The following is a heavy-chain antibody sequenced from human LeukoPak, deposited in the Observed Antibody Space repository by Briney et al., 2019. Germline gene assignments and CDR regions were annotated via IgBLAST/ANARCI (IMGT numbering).Heavy chain of an antibody. CDR2: MDPNNGNT. D-gene: IGHD1-26*01. CDR1: GYTFTSNS. CDR3: ARAPPGSPDH. J-gene: IGHJ5*02. V-gene: IGHV1-8*01. Sequence: ASVKVSCKATGYTFTSNSINWVRPATGQGLEWMGWMDPNNGNTNYAQKFQGRVTMTRDTSITTAYMELSSLTSEDTAVYYCARAPPGSPDHWGPGTLVTVSS.